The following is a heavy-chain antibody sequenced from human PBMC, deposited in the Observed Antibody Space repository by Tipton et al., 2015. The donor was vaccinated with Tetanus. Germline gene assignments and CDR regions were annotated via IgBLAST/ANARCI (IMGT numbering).Heavy chain of an antibody. J-gene: IGHJ4*02. V-gene: IGHV4-59*12. Sequence: TLSLTCTVSGGSMSSYYWSWIRQPPGKELEWIGTIYSGGSTYYNPSLKSRVTISTDTSKNQFSLRLSSVTAADTAVYYCARDMRGEGGGWYTDYWGQGTVVTVSS. CDR1: GGSMSSYY. CDR2: IYSGGST. CDR3: ARDMRGEGGGWYTDY. D-gene: IGHD6-19*01.